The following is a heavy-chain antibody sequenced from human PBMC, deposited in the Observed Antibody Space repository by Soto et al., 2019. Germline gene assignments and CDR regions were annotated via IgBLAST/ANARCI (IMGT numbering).Heavy chain of an antibody. J-gene: IGHJ4*02. CDR3: ATAYYDSSGYYPLVLDY. CDR1: GYTLTELS. CDR2: FDPEDGET. Sequence: QVQLVQSGAEVKKPGASVKVSCKVSGYTLTELSMHWVRQAPGNGLEWMGGFDPEDGETSYAQKFQGRVTMTEDTSTDTAYMELSSLRSEDTAVYYCATAYYDSSGYYPLVLDYWGQGTLVTVSS. V-gene: IGHV1-24*01. D-gene: IGHD3-22*01.